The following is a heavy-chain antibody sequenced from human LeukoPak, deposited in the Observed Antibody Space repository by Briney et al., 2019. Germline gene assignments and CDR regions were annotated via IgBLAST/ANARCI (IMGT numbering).Heavy chain of an antibody. V-gene: IGHV1-46*01. CDR2: ISPSAGST. CDR1: GYTFTSYY. CDR3: ARDSSYWSVDY. J-gene: IGHJ4*02. D-gene: IGHD6-19*01. Sequence: ASVKVSCQASGYTFTSYYMHWVRRAPGQGLEWMGIISPSAGSTNYAQKFQGRVTMTRDTSTSTVHMDLSSLRSEDTAVYFCARDSSYWSVDYWGQGTLVTVSS.